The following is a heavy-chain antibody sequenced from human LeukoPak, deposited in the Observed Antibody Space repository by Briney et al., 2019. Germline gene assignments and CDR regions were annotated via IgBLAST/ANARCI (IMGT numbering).Heavy chain of an antibody. J-gene: IGHJ4*02. V-gene: IGHV1-3*01. CDR1: GYTFTSYA. D-gene: IGHD3-10*01. Sequence: ASVKVSCKASGYTFTSYAMHWVRQAPGQRLEWMGWINAGNGNTKYSQKFQGRVTITRDTSADTAYMELSSLRSEDTAVYYCARGRRPMVRGVINVYYFDYWGQGTLVTVSS. CDR2: INAGNGNT. CDR3: ARGRRPMVRGVINVYYFDY.